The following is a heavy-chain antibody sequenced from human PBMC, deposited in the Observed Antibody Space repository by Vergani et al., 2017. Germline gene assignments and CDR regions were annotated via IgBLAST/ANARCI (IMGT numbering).Heavy chain of an antibody. J-gene: IGHJ5*02. CDR3: ARGTIFGVDL. CDR1: GFTFSNYD. Sequence: EVQLVESGGGLLQPGGSLRLSCAASGFTFSNYDMHWVRQPTGKGLEWVSGIGTAGDTYSPGSVKGRFTISRENAKNSLYLQRNSLRAGDTAVYYCARGTIFGVDLWGQGTLVTVSS. D-gene: IGHD3-3*01. V-gene: IGHV3-13*01. CDR2: IGTAGDT.